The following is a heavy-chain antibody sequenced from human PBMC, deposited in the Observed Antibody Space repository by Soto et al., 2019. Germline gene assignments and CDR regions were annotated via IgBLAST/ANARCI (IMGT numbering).Heavy chain of an antibody. J-gene: IGHJ6*02. D-gene: IGHD2-15*01. CDR1: GGSFSGYY. Sequence: LSLTCAVYGGSFSGYYWSWIRQPPGKGLEWIGEINHSGSTNYNPSLKSRVTISVDTSKNQFSLKLSSVTAADTAVYYCARRVDGMDVWGQGTTVTVSS. CDR3: ARRVDGMDV. V-gene: IGHV4-34*01. CDR2: INHSGST.